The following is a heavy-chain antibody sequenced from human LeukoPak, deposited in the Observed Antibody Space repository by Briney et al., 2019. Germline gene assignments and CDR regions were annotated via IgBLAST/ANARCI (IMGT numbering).Heavy chain of an antibody. J-gene: IGHJ4*02. V-gene: IGHV4-34*09. D-gene: IGHD6-6*01. Sequence: SETLSLTCAVDGGSFRGYSCTWIRQSPDKGLEWIGEMNNSGNTIYKSSLKSRVTVSVDVSKKQCALNLTSMTAADTAICYCARVPRSVSARPEYWGQGTLVTVSS. CDR2: MNNSGNT. CDR1: GGSFRGYS. CDR3: ARVPRSVSARPEY.